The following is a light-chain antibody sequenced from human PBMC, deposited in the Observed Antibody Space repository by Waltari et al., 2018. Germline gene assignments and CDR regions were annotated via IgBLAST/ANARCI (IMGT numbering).Light chain of an antibody. CDR1: QSVDDN. V-gene: IGKV3-15*01. CDR2: DAS. J-gene: IGKJ3*01. Sequence: IVMTQSPATLSLSPGERATLSCRASQSVDDNIAWYQQKPGQAPRLLIYDASARATGIPARCTGSGSGTEFTLTISSLQSEDFAVYFCQQYNRWPPITFGPGTKVEI. CDR3: QQYNRWPPIT.